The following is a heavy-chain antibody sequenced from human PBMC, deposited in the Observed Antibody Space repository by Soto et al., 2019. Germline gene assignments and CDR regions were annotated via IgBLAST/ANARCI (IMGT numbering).Heavy chain of an antibody. CDR2: IYWDDDK. Sequence: QITLKESGPTLVKPTQTLTLTCTFSGFSLSTSGVGVGWIRQPPGKALEWLALIYWDDDKRYSPSLKSRLTIPKDTSKNQVVLTMTNMDPVDTATYYCAHRVRYGDQYYFDYWGQGTLVTVSS. J-gene: IGHJ4*02. V-gene: IGHV2-5*02. D-gene: IGHD4-17*01. CDR1: GFSLSTSGVG. CDR3: AHRVRYGDQYYFDY.